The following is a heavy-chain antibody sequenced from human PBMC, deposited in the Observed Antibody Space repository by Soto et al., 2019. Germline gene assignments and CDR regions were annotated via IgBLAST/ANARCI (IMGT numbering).Heavy chain of an antibody. CDR2: ISSSSSYI. Sequence: EVQLVESGGGLVKPGGSLRLSCAASGFTFSSYSMNWVRQAPGKGLEWVSSISSSSSYIYYADSVKGRFTISRDNAKNSLYLQMNSLRAEDMAVYYCARSDCSGGSCYSYYGMDVWGQGTTVTVSS. D-gene: IGHD2-15*01. CDR1: GFTFSSYS. CDR3: ARSDCSGGSCYSYYGMDV. J-gene: IGHJ6*02. V-gene: IGHV3-21*01.